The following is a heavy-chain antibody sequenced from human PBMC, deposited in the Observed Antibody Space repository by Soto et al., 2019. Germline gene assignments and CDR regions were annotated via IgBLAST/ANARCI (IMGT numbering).Heavy chain of an antibody. Sequence: QVQLVQSGAEVKKPGSSVKVSCKASGGTFSSYAISWVQQAPGQGLEWLGGIIPIFGTANYAQKFQGRVTITADESTSTAYMELSSLRSEDTVVYYCARATYYYGSGSYYTSWFDPWGQGTLVTVSS. J-gene: IGHJ5*02. CDR3: ARATYYYGSGSYYTSWFDP. D-gene: IGHD3-10*01. V-gene: IGHV1-69*01. CDR1: GGTFSSYA. CDR2: IIPIFGTA.